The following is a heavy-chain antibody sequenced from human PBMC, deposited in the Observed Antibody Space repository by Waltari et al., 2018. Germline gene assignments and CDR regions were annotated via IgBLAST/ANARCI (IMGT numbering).Heavy chain of an antibody. Sequence: QITLKESGPTVVKPTQTLTLTCSFSGFSLSTSGVGVNWIRQPPGKALEWLAVIYWNDEKRYSPSLKSRLTITKDTSKNQVVLTMTNMDHVDTATYYCAHRTLGMPCDIWGQGTTVTVSS. V-gene: IGHV2-5*01. CDR3: AHRTLGMPCDI. CDR1: GFSLSTSGVG. J-gene: IGHJ3*02. CDR2: IYWNDEK.